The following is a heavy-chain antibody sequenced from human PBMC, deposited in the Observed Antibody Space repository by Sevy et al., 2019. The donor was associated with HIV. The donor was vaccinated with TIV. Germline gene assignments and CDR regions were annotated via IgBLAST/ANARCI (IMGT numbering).Heavy chain of an antibody. J-gene: IGHJ2*01. CDR2: IRGGGGGT. CDR3: AKDDVHDRADGWYFDL. CDR1: GFTFNNYA. Sequence: GGSLRLSCAASGFTFNNYAMSWVRQAPGKGLEGKGLEWVSTIRGGGGGTYYAGSVRGRVTISRANYKKTLYLQVNSLRVEYTAGDYRAKDDVHDRADGWYFDLWGRGTLVTVSS. D-gene: IGHD6-13*01. V-gene: IGHV3-23*01.